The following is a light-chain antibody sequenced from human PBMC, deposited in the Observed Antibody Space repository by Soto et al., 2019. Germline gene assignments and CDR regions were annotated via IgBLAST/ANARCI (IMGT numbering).Light chain of an antibody. CDR3: FSFTAVGTHV. CDR2: ADG. J-gene: IGLJ1*01. V-gene: IGLV2-14*01. CDR1: SSDLGAYNY. Sequence: VLTHPASVSGSPGHTLPISCTGSSSDLGAYNYFSWFQQYRGKAPEPFPAADGNRPSGVSNRFSGSKSGTAASLTISGLQTEDEADYFCFSFTAVGTHVFGTGTKVTVL.